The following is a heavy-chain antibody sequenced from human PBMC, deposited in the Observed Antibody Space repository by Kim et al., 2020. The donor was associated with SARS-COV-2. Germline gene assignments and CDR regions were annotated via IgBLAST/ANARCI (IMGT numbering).Heavy chain of an antibody. CDR3: AKDPRTAYYDSRS. Sequence: YADSVKGRFTISRDNSKNTLYLQMNSLRAEDTAVYYCAKDPRTAYYDSRSWGQGTLVTVSP. J-gene: IGHJ4*02. V-gene: IGHV3-23*01. D-gene: IGHD3-22*01.